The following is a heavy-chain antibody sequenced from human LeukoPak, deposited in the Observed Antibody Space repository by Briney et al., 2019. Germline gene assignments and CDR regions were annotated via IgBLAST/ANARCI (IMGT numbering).Heavy chain of an antibody. Sequence: GGSLRLSCAASGFTFSSYAMSWVRQAPGKGLEWVSAISGSGGGTCYADSVKGRFTISRDNSKNTLYLQMNSLRAEDTAVYYCAKALVRGPYYFDYWGQGTLVTVSS. D-gene: IGHD3-16*02. J-gene: IGHJ4*02. CDR2: ISGSGGGT. CDR3: AKALVRGPYYFDY. V-gene: IGHV3-23*01. CDR1: GFTFSSYA.